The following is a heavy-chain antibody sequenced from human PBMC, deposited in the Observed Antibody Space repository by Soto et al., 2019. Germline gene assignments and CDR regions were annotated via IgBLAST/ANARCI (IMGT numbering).Heavy chain of an antibody. CDR1: GFTFSSYA. J-gene: IGHJ4*02. CDR2: ISGSGGST. CDR3: AKNYDILTGDLYN. Sequence: GGSLRLSCAASGFTFSSYAISSGLQAPGKGLEWVSAISGSGGSTYYADSVKGRFTISRDNSKNTLYLQMNSLRAEDTAVYYCAKNYDILTGDLYNWGQGAVVTISS. V-gene: IGHV3-23*01. D-gene: IGHD3-9*01.